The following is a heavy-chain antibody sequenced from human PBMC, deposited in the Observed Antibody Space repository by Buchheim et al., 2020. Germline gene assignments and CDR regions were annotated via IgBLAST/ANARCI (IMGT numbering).Heavy chain of an antibody. V-gene: IGHV3-48*03. D-gene: IGHD3-22*01. CDR3: AREYYYDSSGYYFDY. CDR1: GFTFSSYE. J-gene: IGHJ4*02. CDR2: ISSSGSTI. Sequence: EVQLVESGGGLVQPGGSLRLSCAASGFTFSSYEMNWVRQAPGKGLEWVSYISSSGSTIYYADSMKGRFTISRDKAKNSLYLQMNSLRAEDTAVYYCAREYYYDSSGYYFDYWGQGTL.